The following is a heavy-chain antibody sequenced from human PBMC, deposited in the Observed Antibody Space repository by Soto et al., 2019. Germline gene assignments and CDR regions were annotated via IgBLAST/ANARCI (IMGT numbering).Heavy chain of an antibody. CDR1: GGSIGSAAYY. J-gene: IGHJ4*02. Sequence: SETLSLTCTVSGGSIGSAAYYWSWIRQHPGEGLEWIGYISHSGSTYYNPSLKSRVIISVDTSKNQFSLSLTPVTAADTAVYYCAREYTYGSNFFDCWGQGALVTVSS. D-gene: IGHD5-18*01. CDR3: AREYTYGSNFFDC. CDR2: ISHSGST. V-gene: IGHV4-31*03.